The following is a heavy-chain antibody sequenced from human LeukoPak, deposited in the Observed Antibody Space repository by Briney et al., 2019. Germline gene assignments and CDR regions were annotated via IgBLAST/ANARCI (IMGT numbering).Heavy chain of an antibody. V-gene: IGHV1-46*01. CDR3: ARDLSGGDYVPSDY. Sequence: ASVKVSCKASGYTFTTCNVHWVRQAPGQGLEWMGFISPSGGSTTYAQKFHDRVTMTRDTSTSTVYMELSSLRSEDTAVYYCARDLSGGDYVPSDYWGQGTLVTVSS. CDR2: ISPSGGST. D-gene: IGHD4-17*01. J-gene: IGHJ4*02. CDR1: GYTFTTCN.